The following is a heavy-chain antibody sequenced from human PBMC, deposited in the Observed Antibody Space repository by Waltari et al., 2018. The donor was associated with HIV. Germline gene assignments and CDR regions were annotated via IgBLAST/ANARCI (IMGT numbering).Heavy chain of an antibody. CDR1: GYSFTNYW. CDR2: IDPGEHDT. V-gene: IGHV5-51*03. Sequence: EVQLVQSGAEVTKPGESLKISCKASGYSFTNYWIGWVRQMAGKGLEWMGIIDPGEHDTRYSPSFQGQGTISADNSISTAYRQWSSLKASDTAMYYCATSRSTYYDTGGYFDYWGQGTLVTVSS. J-gene: IGHJ4*02. CDR3: ATSRSTYYDTGGYFDY. D-gene: IGHD3-22*01.